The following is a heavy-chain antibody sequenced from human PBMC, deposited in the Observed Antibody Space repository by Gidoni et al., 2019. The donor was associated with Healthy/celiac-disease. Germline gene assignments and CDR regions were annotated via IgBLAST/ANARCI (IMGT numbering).Heavy chain of an antibody. J-gene: IGHJ6*02. CDR1: GFTFRSYE. V-gene: IGHV3-48*03. Sequence: EVQLVESGGGLVQPGGSLRLSCAASGFTFRSYEMNWVRQAPGKGLEWVSYISSSGSTIYYADSVKGRFTISRDNAKNSRYLQMNSLRAEDTAVYYCARTISVAGTLTYYYYGMDVWGQGTTVTVSS. D-gene: IGHD6-19*01. CDR2: ISSSGSTI. CDR3: ARTISVAGTLTYYYYGMDV.